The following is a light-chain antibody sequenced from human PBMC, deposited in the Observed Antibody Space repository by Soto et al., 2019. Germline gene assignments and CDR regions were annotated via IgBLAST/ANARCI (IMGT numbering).Light chain of an antibody. Sequence: EIVLTQSPATLSLSPGERATLSCRASQSVSSYLAWYQQKPGQVPRLLIYDASSRATGIPARFSGSGSGTEFTLTSSSLEPEDFAVYYCQQRSNWPVTFGQGTRVEIK. CDR3: QQRSNWPVT. V-gene: IGKV3-11*01. CDR2: DAS. CDR1: QSVSSY. J-gene: IGKJ1*01.